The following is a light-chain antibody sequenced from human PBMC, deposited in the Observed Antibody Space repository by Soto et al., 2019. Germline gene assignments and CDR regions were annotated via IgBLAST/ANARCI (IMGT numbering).Light chain of an antibody. V-gene: IGKV3-11*01. CDR3: QQRSNWRVT. Sequence: EIVLTQSPATLSVSPGERATLSCRASQSVSSYLAWYQKKPGQDPRILIYDASNRATGIPARFSGSGSGTDFNLTISRLETEDFAVYYCQQRSNWRVTFGQGTRGEIK. CDR2: DAS. CDR1: QSVSSY. J-gene: IGKJ5*01.